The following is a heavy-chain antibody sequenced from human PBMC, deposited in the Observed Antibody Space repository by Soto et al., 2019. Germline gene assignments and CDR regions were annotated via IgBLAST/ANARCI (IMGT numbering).Heavy chain of an antibody. J-gene: IGHJ4*02. CDR1: RFTFSTYA. CDR2: ISGGGGST. D-gene: IGHD2-21*02. CDR3: AKAGDRYYFDY. Sequence: GSLSLSCAASRFTFSTYAMSWVRQPPGKGLEWVSAISGGGGSTYYADSVKGRFTISRDNSKNTLFLQMNSLRAADTAVYYCAKAGDRYYFDYWGQGTPVTVSS. V-gene: IGHV3-23*01.